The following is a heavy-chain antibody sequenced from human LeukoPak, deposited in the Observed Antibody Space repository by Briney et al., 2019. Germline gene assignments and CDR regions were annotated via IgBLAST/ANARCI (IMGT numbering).Heavy chain of an antibody. CDR1: GGSISSSTYY. D-gene: IGHD6-19*01. Sequence: SETLSLTCTVSGGSISSSTYYWGWIRQPPGKGLEGIGSGYYSGRTYYNPSLRSRVTISVDTPKNPFSLKLSSVTAADTAVYYCARHRSVAGQDYFDYWGQGTLVTVSS. CDR2: GYYSGRT. J-gene: IGHJ4*02. CDR3: ARHRSVAGQDYFDY. V-gene: IGHV4-39*01.